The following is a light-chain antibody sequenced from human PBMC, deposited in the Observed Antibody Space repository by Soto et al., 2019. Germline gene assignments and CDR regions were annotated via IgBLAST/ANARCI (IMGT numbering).Light chain of an antibody. Sequence: IVLTQSPDTLSLSPGERATLSCRASQRVSSSQLVWYQQKPGQAPRLLIYAASSRATGITDRFSGSGSGTDFTLTVSELKTEDCAVYYCQHYANSVWTFGQGTKVEIK. CDR1: QRVSSSQ. CDR2: AAS. J-gene: IGKJ1*01. V-gene: IGKV3-20*01. CDR3: QHYANSVWT.